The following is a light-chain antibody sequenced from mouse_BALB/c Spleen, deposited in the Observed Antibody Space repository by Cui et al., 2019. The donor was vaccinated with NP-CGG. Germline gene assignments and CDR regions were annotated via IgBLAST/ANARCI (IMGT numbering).Light chain of an antibody. Sequence: QAVVTEESALTTSPGETATPTCRSSTGAVTTSNYANWVQEKSGNYFTGQIGGSDNPAPGVTGRFSGSLIGDKAALTNTGAKNEGEAIYFCALRYSNHWVFGGGTKLTVL. V-gene: IGLV1*01. CDR3: ALRYSNHWV. J-gene: IGLJ1*01. CDR1: TGAVTTSNY. CDR2: GSD.